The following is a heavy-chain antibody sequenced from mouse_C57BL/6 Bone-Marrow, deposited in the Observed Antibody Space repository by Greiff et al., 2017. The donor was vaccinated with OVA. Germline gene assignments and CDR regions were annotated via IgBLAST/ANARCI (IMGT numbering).Heavy chain of an antibody. Sequence: EVQLKQSVAELVRPGASVKLSCTASGFNIKNTYMHWVKQRPEQGLEWIGRIDPANDNTKYAPKFQGKATMTADTSSNTAYLQLSSLSSEDTAVYCCARGNFGSSFYAMDYWGQGTSVTVSS. CDR1: GFNIKNTY. CDR2: IDPANDNT. V-gene: IGHV14-3*01. CDR3: ARGNFGSSFYAMDY. J-gene: IGHJ4*01. D-gene: IGHD1-1*01.